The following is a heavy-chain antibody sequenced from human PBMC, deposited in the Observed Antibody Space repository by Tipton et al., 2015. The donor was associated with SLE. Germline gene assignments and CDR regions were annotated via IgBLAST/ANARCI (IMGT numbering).Heavy chain of an antibody. CDR3: ARDGRSGTVSYGVLVY. V-gene: IGHV4-31*03. CDR1: GGSISSGGYY. D-gene: IGHD1-26*01. J-gene: IGHJ4*02. CDR2: IYYSGST. Sequence: TLSLTCTVSGGSISSGGYYWSWIRQHPGKGLEWIGYIYYSGSTYYNPSLKSRVTISVDTSKNQFSLKLSSVTAADTAVYYCARDGRSGTVSYGVLVYWGQGTLVTVSS.